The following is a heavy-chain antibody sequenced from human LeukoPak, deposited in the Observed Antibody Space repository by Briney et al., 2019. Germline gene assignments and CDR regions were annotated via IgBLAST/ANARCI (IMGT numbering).Heavy chain of an antibody. CDR2: IYYSGST. J-gene: IGHJ4*02. Sequence: KPSETLSLTCTVSGGSISSYYWSWIRQPPGKGLEWIGYIYYSGSTSYNPSLKSRVTISIDTSKNQFSLKLSSVTAADTAVYYCAGPLLTYYSDSSAYSWGQGTLVTVSS. CDR3: AGPLLTYYSDSSAYS. CDR1: GGSISSYY. D-gene: IGHD3-22*01. V-gene: IGHV4-59*04.